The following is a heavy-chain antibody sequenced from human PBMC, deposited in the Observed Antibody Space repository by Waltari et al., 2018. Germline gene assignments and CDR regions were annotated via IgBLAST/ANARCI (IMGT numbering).Heavy chain of an antibody. V-gene: IGHV4-34*01. CDR2: INHSGST. CDR3: ARGSSSFDI. CDR1: GGSFSGYY. D-gene: IGHD2-2*01. Sequence: QVQLQQWGAGLLKPSETLSLTCAVHGGSFSGYYWSWIRQPPGKGLEWIGEINHSGSTNYNPSLKSRVTISVDTSKNQFSLKLSSVTAADTAVYYCARGSSSFDIWGQGTMVTVSS. J-gene: IGHJ3*02.